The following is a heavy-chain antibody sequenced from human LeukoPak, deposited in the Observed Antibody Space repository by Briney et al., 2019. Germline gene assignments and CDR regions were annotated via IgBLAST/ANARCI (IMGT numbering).Heavy chain of an antibody. CDR2: IYTSGST. CDR3: TRNHFYCIDV. D-gene: IGHD1-14*01. V-gene: IGHV4-61*02. CDR1: GGSISSGSYY. J-gene: IGHJ6*03. Sequence: PSETLSLTCTVSGGSISSGSYYWSWIRQPAGKGLEWIGRIYTSGSTNYNPSLKSRVTISVDTSKNQFSLKLSSVAAADTALYYCTRNHFYCIDVWGKGTTVTVSS.